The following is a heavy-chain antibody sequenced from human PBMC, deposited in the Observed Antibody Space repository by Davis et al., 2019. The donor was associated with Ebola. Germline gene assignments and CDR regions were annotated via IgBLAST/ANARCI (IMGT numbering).Heavy chain of an antibody. CDR2: IYSGGST. CDR1: GFTVSSNY. D-gene: IGHD3-22*01. J-gene: IGHJ5*02. CDR3: ARANYYDSSGYYYDSFGWFDP. Sequence: GESLKISCAASGFTVSSNYMSWVRQAPGKGLEWVSVIYSGGSTYYADSVKGRFTISRHNSKNTLYLQMNSLRAEDTAVYYCARANYYDSSGYYYDSFGWFDPWGQGTLVTVSS. V-gene: IGHV3-53*04.